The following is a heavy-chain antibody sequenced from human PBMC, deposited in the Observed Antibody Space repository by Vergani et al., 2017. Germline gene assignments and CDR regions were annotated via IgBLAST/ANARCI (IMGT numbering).Heavy chain of an antibody. CDR2: IYYSGST. V-gene: IGHV4-31*03. CDR1: GGSISSGGYY. J-gene: IGHJ4*02. D-gene: IGHD6-6*01. CDR3: ARRGWGSSVGYFDY. Sequence: QVQLQESGPGLVKPSQTLSLTCTVSGGSISSGGYYWSWIRQHPGKGLEWIGYIYYSGSTYYHPSLKSRVSISVDTSKNQFSLKLTSVTAANTAVYYCARRGWGSSVGYFDYWGQGTLVTVSS.